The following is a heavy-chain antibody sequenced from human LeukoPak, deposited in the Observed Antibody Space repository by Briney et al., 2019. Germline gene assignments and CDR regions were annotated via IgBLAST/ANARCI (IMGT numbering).Heavy chain of an antibody. CDR3: ARVVSSGWYTPSEPYYYYYYGMDV. V-gene: IGHV1-46*01. CDR2: TNPSGGST. CDR1: GYTFTSYY. Sequence: ASVKVSCKASGYTFTSYYMHWVRQAPGQGLEWMGITNPSGGSTSYAQKFQGRVTMTRDTSTSTVYMELSSLRSEDTAVYYCARVVSSGWYTPSEPYYYYYYGMDVWGKGTTVTVSS. J-gene: IGHJ6*04. D-gene: IGHD6-19*01.